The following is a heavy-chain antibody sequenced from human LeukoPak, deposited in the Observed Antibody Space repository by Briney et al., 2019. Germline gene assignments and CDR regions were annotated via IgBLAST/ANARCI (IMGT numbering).Heavy chain of an antibody. J-gene: IGHJ4*02. CDR2: IIPIFGTA. Sequence: SVKVSCKASGGTFSSYAISWVRQAPGQGLEWMGGIIPIFGTANYAQKFQGRVTITADESTSTAYMELSSLRSEDTAVYYCARDLYLRYYFDYWGQGTLVTVSS. V-gene: IGHV1-69*13. CDR3: ARDLYLRYYFDY. D-gene: IGHD2-2*02. CDR1: GGTFSSYA.